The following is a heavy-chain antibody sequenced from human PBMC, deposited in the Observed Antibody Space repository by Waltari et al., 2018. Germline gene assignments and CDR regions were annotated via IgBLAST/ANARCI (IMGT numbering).Heavy chain of an antibody. CDR2: RNPNSGNT. Sequence: QVQLVQSGAEVKKPGASVKVSCKASGYTFTSYDINWVRQATGQGLEWMGWRNPNSGNTGYAQKFQGRVTMTRNTSISTAYMELSSLRSEDTAVYYCARVTRTYYYYGMDVWGQGTTVTVSS. CDR3: ARVTRTYYYYGMDV. V-gene: IGHV1-8*02. D-gene: IGHD3-16*01. J-gene: IGHJ6*02. CDR1: GYTFTSYD.